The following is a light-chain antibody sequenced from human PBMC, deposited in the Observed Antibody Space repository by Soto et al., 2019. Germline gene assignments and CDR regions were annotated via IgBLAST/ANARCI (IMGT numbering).Light chain of an antibody. CDR3: QQRSNWPPYT. CDR1: QSVSSY. V-gene: IGKV3-11*01. Sequence: EIVLTQSPATLSLSPGERATLSCRASQSVSSYLAWYQQKPGQAPRLLIYDASNRATGIPARFSGSGSGTXFXXXXXXXEPEDFAVYYCQQRSNWPPYTFGQGTKLEIK. CDR2: DAS. J-gene: IGKJ2*01.